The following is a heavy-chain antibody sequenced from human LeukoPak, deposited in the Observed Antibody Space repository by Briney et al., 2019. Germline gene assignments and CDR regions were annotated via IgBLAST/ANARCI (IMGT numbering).Heavy chain of an antibody. CDR3: AREGSSGYYYDY. D-gene: IGHD3-22*01. V-gene: IGHV3-11*01. J-gene: IGHJ4*02. CDR2: ISSSGSTI. Sequence: AGGSLRLSCAASGFTFSAYYMSWIRQAPGKGLEWVSYISSSGSTIYYADSVKGRFTISRDNAKNSLYLQMNSLRAEDTAVYYCAREGSSGYYYDYWGQGTLVTVSS. CDR1: GFTFSAYY.